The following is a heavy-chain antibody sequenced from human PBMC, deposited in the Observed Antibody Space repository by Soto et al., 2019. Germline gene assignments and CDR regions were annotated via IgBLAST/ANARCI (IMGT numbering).Heavy chain of an antibody. J-gene: IGHJ4*02. Sequence: EVHLVESGGGLVQPGGSLRLACAASGFTVRNIYMSWVRQAPGKGLEWVSVVYDDGSTYYAGSVKGRFTISRDNSKNTVSLQMNSLRAEDTAVYYCARGHYGSLPGYFDYWGQGTLVTVSS. CDR1: GFTVRNIY. V-gene: IGHV3-66*01. CDR2: VYDDGST. D-gene: IGHD3-10*01. CDR3: ARGHYGSLPGYFDY.